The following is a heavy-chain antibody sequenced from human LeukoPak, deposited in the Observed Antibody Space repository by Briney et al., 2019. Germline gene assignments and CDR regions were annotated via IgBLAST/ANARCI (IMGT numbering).Heavy chain of an antibody. V-gene: IGHV3-30*02. CDR1: GFTFSSYG. D-gene: IGHD6-6*01. CDR2: IWYGGSNK. CDR3: AKSPYSSSMKDYYYYMDV. J-gene: IGHJ6*03. Sequence: GGSLRLSCAASGFTFSSYGMHWVRQAPGKGLEWVAVIWYGGSNKYYADSVKGRFTISRDNSKNTLYLQMNSLRAEDTAVYYCAKSPYSSSMKDYYYYMDVWGKGTTVTVSS.